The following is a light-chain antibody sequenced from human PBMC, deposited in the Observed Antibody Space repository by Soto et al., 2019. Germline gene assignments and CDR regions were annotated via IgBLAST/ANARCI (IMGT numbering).Light chain of an antibody. CDR2: YDN. J-gene: IGLJ2*01. V-gene: IGLV3-21*04. CDR1: NIGSKS. CDR3: QVWDTGSDHLV. Sequence: SYVLTQPPSVAVAPGETASITCGGNNIGSKSVHWYQQKPGQAPVLVIYYDNDRPSGIPERFSGSNSGNTATLTISRVEAGDEADCYCQVWDTGSDHLVFGGGTKLTVL.